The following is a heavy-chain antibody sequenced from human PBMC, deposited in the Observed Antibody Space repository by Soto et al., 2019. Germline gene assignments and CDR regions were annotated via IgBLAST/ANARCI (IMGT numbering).Heavy chain of an antibody. D-gene: IGHD3-3*01. CDR1: GYTFTSYA. CDR3: ARSLDYYDFWSGYGNPQYFDY. CDR2: INAYNGNT. J-gene: IGHJ4*02. V-gene: IGHV1-18*01. Sequence: ASVKVSCKASGYTFTSYAMHWVRQAPGQRLEWMGWINAYNGNTNYAQKLQGRVTMTTDTSTSTAYMELRSLRSDDTAVYYCARSLDYYDFWSGYGNPQYFDYWCQGTLVTVSS.